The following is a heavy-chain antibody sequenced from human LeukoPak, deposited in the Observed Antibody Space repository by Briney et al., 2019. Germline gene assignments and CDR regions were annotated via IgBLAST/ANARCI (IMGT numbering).Heavy chain of an antibody. Sequence: SETLSLTCAVYGGSFSGYYWSWIRQPPGKGLEWIGEINYSGSTNYNPSLKSRVTISVDTSKNQFSLKLSSVTAADTAVYYCARRRDYYGSGSYYTPPHWFDPWGQGTLVTVSS. D-gene: IGHD3-10*01. J-gene: IGHJ5*02. CDR2: INYSGST. V-gene: IGHV4-34*01. CDR1: GGSFSGYY. CDR3: ARRRDYYGSGSYYTPPHWFDP.